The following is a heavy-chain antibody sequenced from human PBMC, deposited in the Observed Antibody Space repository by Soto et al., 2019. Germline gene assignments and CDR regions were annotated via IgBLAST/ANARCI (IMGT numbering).Heavy chain of an antibody. V-gene: IGHV3-53*01. CDR1: GFTVSSNY. J-gene: IGHJ4*02. Sequence: PGGSLRLSCAASGFTVSSNYMSWVRQAPGKGLEWVSVIYSAGSTYYADSVKGRFTISRDNSKNTLYLQMNSLRAEDTAVYYCARSVGSRWELGATDYRGQGTLVTVSS. CDR2: IYSAGST. CDR3: ARSVGSRWELGATDY. D-gene: IGHD1-26*01.